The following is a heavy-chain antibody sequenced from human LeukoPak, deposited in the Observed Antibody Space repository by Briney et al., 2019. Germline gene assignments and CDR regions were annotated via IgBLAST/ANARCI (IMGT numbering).Heavy chain of an antibody. J-gene: IGHJ5*02. Sequence: GESLKISCKASGYRFLNHWIGWVRQMPGKGLEWMGIIHSDDSDTRYSPSFRGHVTMSVDKSATTAYLRWDTLKASDTAIYYCARRSDISASPNWFDPWGQGTLVIVSS. CDR1: GYRFLNHW. V-gene: IGHV5-51*01. D-gene: IGHD3-9*01. CDR2: IHSDDSDT. CDR3: ARRSDISASPNWFDP.